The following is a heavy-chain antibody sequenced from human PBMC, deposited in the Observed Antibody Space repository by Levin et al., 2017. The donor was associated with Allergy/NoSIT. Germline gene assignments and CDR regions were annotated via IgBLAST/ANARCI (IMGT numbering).Heavy chain of an antibody. V-gene: IGHV1-2*06. D-gene: IGHD3-3*01. Sequence: GGSLRLSCKASGYTFTGYYLHWVRQAPGQGLEWMGRINPNSGGTNYAQKFQGRVTMTRDTSISTAYMELSRLRSDDTAVYYCARDLGDSTYYYYYYMDGWGKGTTVTVSS. CDR3: ARDLGDSTYYYYYYMDG. CDR2: INPNSGGT. CDR1: GYTFTGYY. J-gene: IGHJ6*03.